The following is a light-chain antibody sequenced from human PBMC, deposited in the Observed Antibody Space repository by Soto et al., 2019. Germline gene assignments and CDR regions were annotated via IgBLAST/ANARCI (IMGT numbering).Light chain of an antibody. CDR3: QHYNSYSEA. CDR2: KAS. J-gene: IGKJ1*01. CDR1: QTISSW. Sequence: DIPGTQSPSSPSGSLRDRVTITCRSSQTISSWLAWYQQKPGKAPKLLIYKASTLKSGVPSRFSGSGSGTEFTLTISSLQPDDFATYYCQHYNSYSEAFGQGTKVDI. V-gene: IGKV1-5*03.